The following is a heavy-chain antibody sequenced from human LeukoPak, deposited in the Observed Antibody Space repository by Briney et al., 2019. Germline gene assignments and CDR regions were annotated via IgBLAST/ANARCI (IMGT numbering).Heavy chain of an antibody. J-gene: IGHJ3*02. CDR2: NSPTGAGT. V-gene: IGHV3-23*01. CDR1: GFNFSNYA. CDR3: VGTVGWLLDAFDI. Sequence: GGSLRLSCAASGFNFSNYAISWVRQAPGRGLEWVSSNSPTGAGTYYADCVKGRFTISRDNAKNSLYLQMNSLRAEDTAVYYCVGTVGWLLDAFDIWGQGTMVTVSS. D-gene: IGHD3-3*01.